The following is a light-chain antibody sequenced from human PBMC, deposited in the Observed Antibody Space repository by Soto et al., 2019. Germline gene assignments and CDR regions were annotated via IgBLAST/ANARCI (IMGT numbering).Light chain of an antibody. CDR2: GNS. V-gene: IGLV1-40*01. J-gene: IGLJ1*01. CDR3: QSYDSSLSGSYV. Sequence: QSVLTQPPSVSGAPGQRVTISCTGSSSNIGAGYDVHWYQQLPGTAPKLLIYGNSNRPSGVPDRFSGSKSGTSASLAITGLQAEDLADYYCQSYDSSLSGSYVFGTGIKVTV. CDR1: SSNIGAGYD.